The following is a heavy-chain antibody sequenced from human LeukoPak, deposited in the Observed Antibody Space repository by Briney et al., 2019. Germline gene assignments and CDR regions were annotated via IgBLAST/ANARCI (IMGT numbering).Heavy chain of an antibody. CDR1: GGSISSGGYY. Sequence: SETLSLTCTVSGGSISSGGYYWSWIRQHPGKGLEWIGYIYYSGSTYYNPSLKSRVTISVDTSKNQFSLELSSVTAADTAVYYCARLVVPAAPFFDYWGQGTLVTVSS. CDR2: IYYSGST. J-gene: IGHJ4*02. V-gene: IGHV4-31*03. D-gene: IGHD2-2*01. CDR3: ARLVVPAAPFFDY.